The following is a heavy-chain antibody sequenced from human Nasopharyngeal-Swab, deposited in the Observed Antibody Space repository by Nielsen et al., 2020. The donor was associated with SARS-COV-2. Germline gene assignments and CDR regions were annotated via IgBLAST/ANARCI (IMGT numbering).Heavy chain of an antibody. Sequence: SETLSLTCTVSGGSIGSSSYYWGWIRQPPGKGLEWIGSIYYSGSTYYNPSLKSRVTISVDTSKNQFSLKLSSVTAADTAVYYCARHANYDYVWGSYRPHDAFDTWGQGTMVTVSS. CDR2: IYYSGST. J-gene: IGHJ3*02. CDR3: ARHANYDYVWGSYRPHDAFDT. D-gene: IGHD3-16*02. CDR1: GGSIGSSSYY. V-gene: IGHV4-39*01.